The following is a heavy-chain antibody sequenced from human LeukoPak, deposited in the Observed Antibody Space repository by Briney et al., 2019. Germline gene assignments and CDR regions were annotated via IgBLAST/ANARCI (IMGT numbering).Heavy chain of an antibody. V-gene: IGHV3-7*01. CDR2: IKEDGSAK. D-gene: IGHD1-26*01. J-gene: IGHJ4*01. Sequence: GGSLRLSCAASGFTFNGYWMSWVRQALGQGLEWVTNIKEDGSAKYYVDSVKGRFIISRDNTKNSLYLQMNSLRIEDTAVYYCVPHLSSGGYSVFHNWGQGTGVTVSS. CDR1: GFTFNGYW. CDR3: VPHLSSGGYSVFHN.